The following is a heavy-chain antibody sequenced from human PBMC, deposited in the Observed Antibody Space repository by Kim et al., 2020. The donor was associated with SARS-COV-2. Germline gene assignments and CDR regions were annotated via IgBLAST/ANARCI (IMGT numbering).Heavy chain of an antibody. J-gene: IGHJ4*02. V-gene: IGHV3-23*01. Sequence: DSVMGRFTISRDNTRNTLYLQMNSLSGDDTAVYYCAKEMGSVSVVTATVDFWGQGTLVTVSS. CDR3: AKEMGSVSVVTATVDF. D-gene: IGHD2-21*02.